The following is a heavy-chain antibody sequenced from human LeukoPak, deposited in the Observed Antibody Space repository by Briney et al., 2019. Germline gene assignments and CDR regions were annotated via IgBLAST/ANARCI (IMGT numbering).Heavy chain of an antibody. V-gene: IGHV4-39*07. CDR2: FYSSGSS. CDR1: GGSISSSSFY. CDR3: ARGRVSSSTWYSTYYYYFYMDV. J-gene: IGHJ6*03. Sequence: SEALSLTCTVSGGSISSSSFYWGWIRRPPGKGLEWIGSFYSSGSSYYNPSLKSRLTMSLDTSKNHFSLELSSATAADTAVYFCARGRVSSSTWYSTYYYYFYMDVWGKGTTVTVSS. D-gene: IGHD6-13*01.